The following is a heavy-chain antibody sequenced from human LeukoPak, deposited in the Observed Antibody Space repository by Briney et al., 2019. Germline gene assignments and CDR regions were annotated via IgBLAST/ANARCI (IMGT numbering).Heavy chain of an antibody. V-gene: IGHV4-59*01. Sequence: SETLSLTCTVSSASISGYYWSWIRQPPGKGLEWIGYIYYSGSTNYNPSLKSRLTISADTSKNQFSLKLTSVTAADTAVYYCAGTRPYYFDYWGQGNLVTVSS. CDR3: AGTRPYYFDY. J-gene: IGHJ4*02. CDR1: SASISGYY. CDR2: IYYSGST. D-gene: IGHD1-7*01.